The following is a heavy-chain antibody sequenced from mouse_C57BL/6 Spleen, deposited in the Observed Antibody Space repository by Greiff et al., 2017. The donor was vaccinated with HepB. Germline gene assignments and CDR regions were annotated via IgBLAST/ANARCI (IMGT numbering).Heavy chain of an antibody. CDR3: TTLNYGSLYAMDY. CDR1: GFNIKDDY. Sequence: EVQLQQSGAELVRPGASVKLSCTASGFNIKDDYMHWVKQRPEQGLEWIGWIDPENGDTEYASKFQGKATITADTSSNTAYLQLSSLTSEDTAVYYCTTLNYGSLYAMDYWGQGTSVTVSS. J-gene: IGHJ4*01. V-gene: IGHV14-4*01. CDR2: IDPENGDT. D-gene: IGHD1-1*01.